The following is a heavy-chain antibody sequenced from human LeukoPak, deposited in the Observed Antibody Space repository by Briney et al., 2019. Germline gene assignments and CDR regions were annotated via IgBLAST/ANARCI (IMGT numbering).Heavy chain of an antibody. CDR1: GFTFSSYE. CDR2: ISSSSSYI. J-gene: IGHJ4*02. CDR3: ARDTTIFGVVIDY. D-gene: IGHD3-3*01. V-gene: IGHV3-21*01. Sequence: KAGGSLRLSCAASGFTFSSYEMNWVRQAPGKGLEWVSSISSSSSYIYYADSVKGRFTISRDNAKNSLYLQMNSLRAEDTAVYYCARDTTIFGVVIDYWGQGTLVTVSS.